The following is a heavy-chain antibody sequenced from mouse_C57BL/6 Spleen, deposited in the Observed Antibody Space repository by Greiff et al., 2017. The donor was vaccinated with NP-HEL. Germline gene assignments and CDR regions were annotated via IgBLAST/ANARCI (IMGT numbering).Heavy chain of an antibody. CDR2: IYPGDGGT. CDR1: GYAFSSSW. V-gene: IGHV1-82*01. J-gene: IGHJ2*02. Sequence: VQLQESGPELVKPGASVKISCKASGYAFSSSWMNWVKQRPGQGLEWIGRIYPGDGGTNYNGKFKGKSTLTADKSSSTSYMQLSNLTSEDSAVYFCARWSYFDYWGQGTSLTVSS. CDR3: ARWSYFDY.